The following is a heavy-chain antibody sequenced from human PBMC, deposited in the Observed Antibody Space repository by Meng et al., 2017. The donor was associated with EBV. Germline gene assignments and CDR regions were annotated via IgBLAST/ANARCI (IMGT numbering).Heavy chain of an antibody. J-gene: IGHJ4*02. D-gene: IGHD2-21*01. CDR1: GYAFTSYI. Sequence: QVQLVQSGAGVKTPGASVKGSCKASGYAFTSYILHWVRQAPGQRLEWMGWINVGVGYTKYSQKFQGRVTISSDTSATTGYMELSSLRSEDTAVYYCVRGPPVGVPGPGDYWGQGTLVTVSS. V-gene: IGHV1-3*01. CDR2: INVGVGYT. CDR3: VRGPPVGVPGPGDY.